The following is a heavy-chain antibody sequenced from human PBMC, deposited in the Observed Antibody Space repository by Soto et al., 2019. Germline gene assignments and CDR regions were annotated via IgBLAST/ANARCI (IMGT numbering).Heavy chain of an antibody. V-gene: IGHV3-7*01. Sequence: EVQLVESGGGSVQPGGSLRLSCAASGFSFGSYWISWVRQAPGKGLEWVANIKEDGSEKYYVDSVKGRFTISRDNAKNSLYLQMNSLRAEDTAVYYCARDEGCGGGSCYSIWRYWGQGTLVTVSP. CDR3: ARDEGCGGGSCYSIWRY. CDR2: IKEDGSEK. J-gene: IGHJ4*02. CDR1: GFSFGSYW. D-gene: IGHD2-15*01.